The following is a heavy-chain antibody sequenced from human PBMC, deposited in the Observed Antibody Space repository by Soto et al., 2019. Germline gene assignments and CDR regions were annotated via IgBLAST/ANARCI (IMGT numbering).Heavy chain of an antibody. CDR2: ISAYNGNT. CDR1: GYTFTSYG. J-gene: IGHJ6*02. Sequence: ASVKVSCKASGYTFTSYGISWVRQAPGQGLEWMGWISAYNGNTNYAQKLQGRVTMTTDTSTSTAYMELRSLRSDDTAVYYCARDLGLSEYYYYYGMDVWGQGTTVTVSS. CDR3: ARDLGLSEYYYYYGMDV. V-gene: IGHV1-18*01. D-gene: IGHD7-27*01.